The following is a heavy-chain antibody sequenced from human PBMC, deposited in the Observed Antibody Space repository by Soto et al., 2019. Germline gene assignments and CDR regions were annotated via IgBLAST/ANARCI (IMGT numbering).Heavy chain of an antibody. J-gene: IGHJ4*02. D-gene: IGHD1-26*01. V-gene: IGHV3-23*01. Sequence: EVPLLESGGGLVQPGGSLRLSCAASGFTFSSYAMSWVRQAPGKGLEWVSSISGSGGSTYYADSVKGRFSISRDNSKNTLYLQMNSLRAEDTAIYYCAKGRQWELPLSYWGQGTLVTVSS. CDR2: ISGSGGST. CDR1: GFTFSSYA. CDR3: AKGRQWELPLSY.